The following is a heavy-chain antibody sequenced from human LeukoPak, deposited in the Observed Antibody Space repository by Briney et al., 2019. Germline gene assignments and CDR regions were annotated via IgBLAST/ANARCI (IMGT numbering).Heavy chain of an antibody. CDR3: AKGGDWLYYFAY. V-gene: IGHV3-23*01. Sequence: GGSLRLSCAASGFTFSSFAINWVRQAPGKGLEWVSAISDRGGSTYYADSVKGRFTISRDNCKNTPYLQMNSLRAEDTAVYYCAKGGDWLYYFAYWGQGTLVTVSS. J-gene: IGHJ4*02. D-gene: IGHD2-21*02. CDR1: GFTFSSFA. CDR2: ISDRGGST.